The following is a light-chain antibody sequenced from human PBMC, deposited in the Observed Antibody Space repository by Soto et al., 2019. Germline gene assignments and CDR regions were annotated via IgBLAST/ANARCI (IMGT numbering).Light chain of an antibody. CDR2: GAS. J-gene: IGKJ4*01. CDR1: QSVSSY. V-gene: IGKV3-15*01. CDR3: QQYSKWPLT. Sequence: ELVMTQSPATLSVSPGERASLSCRASQSVSSYLAWYQRKPGQAPRLLIYGASTRATGLPARLSGSGSGTEFILTISSLQSEDFAVYYCQQYSKWPLTFGGGTKVDIK.